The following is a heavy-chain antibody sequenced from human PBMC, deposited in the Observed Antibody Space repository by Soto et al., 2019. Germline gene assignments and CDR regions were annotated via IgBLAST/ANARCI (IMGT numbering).Heavy chain of an antibody. CDR2: IYYSGST. CDR1: SAPVSSSTYT. J-gene: IGHJ6*04. D-gene: IGHD2-2*01. V-gene: IGHV4-39*01. Sequence: QLQLQESGPGLVKPSETLSLTCTVSSAPVSSSTYTWGWIRQPPGKGLEWIGSIYYSGSTYYNPCINSGVTVSVDTSKNKSSLKVTSETAADTAGYYGARLHGYCISISCRGHDAMDVWGTGTTVTVSS. CDR3: ARLHGYCISISCRGHDAMDV.